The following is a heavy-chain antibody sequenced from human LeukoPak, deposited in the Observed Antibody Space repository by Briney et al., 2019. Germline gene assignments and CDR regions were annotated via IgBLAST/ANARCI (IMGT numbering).Heavy chain of an antibody. D-gene: IGHD2-15*01. CDR2: MNPNNGNT. Sequence: ASVRVSCKASGYTFTSYDINWMRQATGQGLEWMGWMNPNNGNTAYAQNFQGRVTMTRDTSISTAYMELSSLRSDDTAVYYCARGLYCTGGSCYWFDPWGQGTLVTVSS. V-gene: IGHV1-8*01. CDR3: ARGLYCTGGSCYWFDP. CDR1: GYTFTSYD. J-gene: IGHJ5*02.